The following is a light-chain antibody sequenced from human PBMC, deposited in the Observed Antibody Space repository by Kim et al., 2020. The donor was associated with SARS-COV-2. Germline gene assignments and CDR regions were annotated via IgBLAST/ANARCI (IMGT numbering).Light chain of an antibody. V-gene: IGLV1-40*01. CDR3: QSYDSSLSAWV. CDR2: ANT. CDR1: SSSIGAGYA. J-gene: IGLJ3*02. Sequence: QSLLTQPPSVSGAPGQRVTISCTGSSSSIGAGYAVHWYQQLPGTSPKLLIYANTNRPSGVPDRFSGSKSGTSASLAITGLQAEDEADYYCQSYDSSLSAWVFGGGTKLTVL.